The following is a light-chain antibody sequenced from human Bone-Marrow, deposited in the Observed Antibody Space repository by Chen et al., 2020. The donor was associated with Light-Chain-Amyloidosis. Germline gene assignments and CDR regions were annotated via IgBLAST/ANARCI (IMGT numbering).Light chain of an antibody. CDR2: RDT. Sequence: SSELPPPPSVPVSPGPTARTTCPGADLPTKYAYWYQQKPGQAPVLVIHRDTERPSGISERFSGSSSGTTATLTISGVQAEDEADYHCQSADSSGTYEVIFGGGTKLTVL. CDR3: QSADSSGTYEVI. CDR1: DLPTKY. J-gene: IGLJ2*01. V-gene: IGLV3-25*03.